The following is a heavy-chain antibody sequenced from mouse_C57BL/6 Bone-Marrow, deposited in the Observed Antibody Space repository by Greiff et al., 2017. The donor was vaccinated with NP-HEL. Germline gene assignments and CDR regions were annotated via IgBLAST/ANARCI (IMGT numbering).Heavy chain of an antibody. CDR2: IDPSDSNT. J-gene: IGHJ4*01. D-gene: IGHD1-1*01. Sequence: QVQLQQSGAELVKPGASVKLSCKASGYTFTSYWMQWVKQRPGQGLEWIGEIDPSDSNTNYNQKFKGKATLTVDTSSSTAYMQLSSLTSEDSAVYYCARDCDGSRESYYYAMDYWGQGTSVTVSS. V-gene: IGHV1-50*01. CDR1: GYTFTSYW. CDR3: ARDCDGSRESYYYAMDY.